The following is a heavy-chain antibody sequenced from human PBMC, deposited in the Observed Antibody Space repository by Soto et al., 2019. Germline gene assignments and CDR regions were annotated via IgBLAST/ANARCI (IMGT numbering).Heavy chain of an antibody. CDR2: ISYDGSNK. D-gene: IGHD6-13*01. V-gene: IGHV3-30*18. J-gene: IGHJ4*02. CDR3: AKDRRRSWSFDY. CDR1: GFSFSRDG. Sequence: PGGSLRLSCAASGFSFSRDGMHWVRQAPGKGLEWVAVISYDGSNKFYADSVKGRFTISRDNSKNTLYLQMNSLRGEDTAVYYWAKDRRRSWSFDYWGQGTLVTVSS.